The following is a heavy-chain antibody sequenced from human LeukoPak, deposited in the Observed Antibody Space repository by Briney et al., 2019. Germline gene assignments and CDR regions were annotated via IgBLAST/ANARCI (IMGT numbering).Heavy chain of an antibody. V-gene: IGHV3-7*03. Sequence: GGSQRLSCAASGFSFSSYYMSWVRQAPGKGLEWVALINPDGSERYYVDSVKGRFTISRDNARNSLYLQMDSLRDDDTAMYFCTRDLAAVPGPRMDVWGQGTTVTVSS. CDR3: TRDLAAVPGPRMDV. CDR2: INPDGSER. CDR1: GFSFSSYY. D-gene: IGHD6-19*01. J-gene: IGHJ6*02.